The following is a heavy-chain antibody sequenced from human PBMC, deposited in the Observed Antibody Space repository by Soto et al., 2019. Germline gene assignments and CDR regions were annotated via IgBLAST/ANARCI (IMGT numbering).Heavy chain of an antibody. V-gene: IGHV3-23*01. D-gene: IGHD3-16*01. Sequence: GGSLRLSCAASGFTFSSYAMSWVRQAPGKGLEWVSAISGSGGSTYYADSVKGRFTISRDNSKNTLYLQMNSLRAEDTAVYYCAKDMNGIMITFGGPKLDYWGQGTLVTVSS. CDR2: ISGSGGST. CDR3: AKDMNGIMITFGGPKLDY. CDR1: GFTFSSYA. J-gene: IGHJ4*02.